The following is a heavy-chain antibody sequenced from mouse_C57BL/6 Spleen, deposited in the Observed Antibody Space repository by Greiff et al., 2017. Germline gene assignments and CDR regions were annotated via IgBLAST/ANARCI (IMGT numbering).Heavy chain of an antibody. V-gene: IGHV1-19*01. Sequence: EVQLQQSGPVLVKPGASVKMSCKASGYTFTDYYMNWVKQSHGKSLEWIGVINPYNGGTSYNQKFKGKATLTVDKSSSTAYMELNSLTSEDSAVYYCAASPKVITTVVVEYYYAMDYWGQGTSVTVSS. J-gene: IGHJ4*01. D-gene: IGHD1-1*01. CDR1: GYTFTDYY. CDR3: AASPKVITTVVVEYYYAMDY. CDR2: INPYNGGT.